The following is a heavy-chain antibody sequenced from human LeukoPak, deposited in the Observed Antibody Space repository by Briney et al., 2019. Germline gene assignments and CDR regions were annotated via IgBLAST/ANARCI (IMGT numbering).Heavy chain of an antibody. V-gene: IGHV3-7*01. D-gene: IGHD2-2*02. CDR2: KKKDGSEN. Sequence: GGSLRLSCAASGFTFSSYWMTWVRQAPGKGREWVANKKKDGSENYYADSVKGRFTISRDNAKNSLYLQMNSLRAEDTAVYFCARPYCSGASCHSPPDFWGQGTLVTVSS. J-gene: IGHJ4*02. CDR3: ARPYCSGASCHSPPDF. CDR1: GFTFSSYW.